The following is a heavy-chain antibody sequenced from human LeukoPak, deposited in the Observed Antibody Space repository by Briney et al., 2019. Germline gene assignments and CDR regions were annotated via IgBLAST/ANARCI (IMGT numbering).Heavy chain of an antibody. CDR2: IYYSGST. J-gene: IGHJ3*02. D-gene: IGHD6-19*01. Sequence: PSQTLSLTCTVSGGSISSGGYYWSWIRQHPGKGLEWIRYIYYSGSTYYNPSLKSRVTISVDTSKNQFSLKLSSVTAADTAVYYCAGHLQWLAPAGIWGQGTMVTVSS. CDR3: AGHLQWLAPAGI. V-gene: IGHV4-31*03. CDR1: GGSISSGGYY.